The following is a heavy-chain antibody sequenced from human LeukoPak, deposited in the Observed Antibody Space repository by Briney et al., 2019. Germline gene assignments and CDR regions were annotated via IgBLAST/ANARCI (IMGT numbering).Heavy chain of an antibody. D-gene: IGHD3-10*01. Sequence: PSETLSLTCAVYGGSFSGYYWSWIRQPPGKGLEWIGEINHSGSTNYNPSLKSRVTISVDTSKNQFSLKLSSVTAADTAVYYCARGRGYYGSESYYNVKPLKYYFDYWGQGTLVTVSS. CDR1: GGSFSGYY. CDR2: INHSGST. CDR3: ARGRGYYGSESYYNVKPLKYYFDY. J-gene: IGHJ4*02. V-gene: IGHV4-34*01.